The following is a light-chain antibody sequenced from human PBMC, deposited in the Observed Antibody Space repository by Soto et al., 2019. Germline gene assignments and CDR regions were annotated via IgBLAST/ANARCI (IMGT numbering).Light chain of an antibody. CDR3: QQYGNLLWT. V-gene: IGKV3-20*01. Sequence: EIVLTQSPGTLSLSPGERATLSCRASQSVSNNYLAWYQQKPGQAPRLLIYDASIRATGIPDRFSGSGSGTDFTLTISRLESEDFAVYYCQQYGNLLWTFGQGTKVDIK. J-gene: IGKJ1*01. CDR1: QSVSNNY. CDR2: DAS.